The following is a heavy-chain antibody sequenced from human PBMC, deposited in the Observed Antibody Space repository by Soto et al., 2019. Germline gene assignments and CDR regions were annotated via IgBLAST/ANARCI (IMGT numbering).Heavy chain of an antibody. V-gene: IGHV4-59*01. CDR1: GGSLSGYY. J-gene: IGHJ6*02. Sequence: PSETLSLTCTVSGGSLSGYYWSWVRQPPGQELEWIGYVYFTGNTNYNPSLRSRVTISVDTVNNQFSLELSSVTSADTAVYYCARELSSSWYGDYYYYYGMDFWGQGTTVTVSS. CDR2: VYFTGNT. D-gene: IGHD6-13*01. CDR3: ARELSSSWYGDYYYYYGMDF.